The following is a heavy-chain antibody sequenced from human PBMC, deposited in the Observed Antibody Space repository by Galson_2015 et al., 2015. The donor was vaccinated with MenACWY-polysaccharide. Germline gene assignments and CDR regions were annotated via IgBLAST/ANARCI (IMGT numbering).Heavy chain of an antibody. CDR3: ANPGLSTGRSSDVDY. Sequence: SLRLSCAASGFTFNSYTMSWVRQAPGKGLEWVSAISGSGASTHYADSVKGRFTISRDNSKSTLYLQMNSLGAEDTAVYYCANPGLSTGRSSDVDYWGQGTLVTVSS. V-gene: IGHV3-23*01. CDR2: ISGSGAST. J-gene: IGHJ4*02. CDR1: GFTFNSYT. D-gene: IGHD6-25*01.